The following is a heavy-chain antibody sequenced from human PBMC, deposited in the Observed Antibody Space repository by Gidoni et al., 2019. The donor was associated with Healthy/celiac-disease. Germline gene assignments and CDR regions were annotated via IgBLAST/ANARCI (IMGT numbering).Heavy chain of an antibody. D-gene: IGHD3-22*01. Sequence: EVQLVESGGGLVQPGGCLRLYCYASGFTFSSYAMHWVRPAPGKGLEYVSAISSNGGSTYYEDSVKGRFTISRDNSKNTLDLQMSSLRAEDTAVYYCVKDRYSSGYYFDYWGQGTLVTVSS. J-gene: IGHJ4*02. V-gene: IGHV3-64D*06. CDR1: GFTFSSYA. CDR2: ISSNGGST. CDR3: VKDRYSSGYYFDY.